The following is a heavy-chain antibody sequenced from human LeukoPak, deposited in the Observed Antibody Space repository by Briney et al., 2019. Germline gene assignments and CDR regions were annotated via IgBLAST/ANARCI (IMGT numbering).Heavy chain of an antibody. CDR1: GYTFTGYY. J-gene: IGHJ4*02. V-gene: IGHV1-2*06. CDR3: ARVRPGAEAVAGIFDY. Sequence: ASVKVSCKASGYTFTGYYMHWVRQAPGQGLEWMGRINPNSGGTNYAQKLQGRVTMTTDTSTSTAYMELRSLRSDDTAVYYCARVRPGAEAVAGIFDYWGQGTLVTVSS. CDR2: INPNSGGT. D-gene: IGHD6-19*01.